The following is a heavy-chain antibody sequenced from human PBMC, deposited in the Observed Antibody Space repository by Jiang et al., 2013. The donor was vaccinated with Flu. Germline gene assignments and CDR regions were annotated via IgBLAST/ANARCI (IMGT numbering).Heavy chain of an antibody. V-gene: IGHV4-39*01. D-gene: IGHD1-1*01. CDR2: IYYGGST. CDR3: ARGNWNDYFFDF. J-gene: IGHJ4*02. Sequence: GPGLVKPSETLSLSCTVSGASISSNSYFWGWVRQPPGTGLEWIGCIYYGGSTYYNPSLKSRVTISVDPSKNQFSLRLSSVTAADTAVYYCARGNWNDYFFDFWGQGTLVTVSS. CDR1: GASISSNSYF.